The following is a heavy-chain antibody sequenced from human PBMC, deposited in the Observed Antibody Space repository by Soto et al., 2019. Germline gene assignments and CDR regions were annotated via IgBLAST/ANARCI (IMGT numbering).Heavy chain of an antibody. J-gene: IGHJ4*02. CDR1: GGTFSSYV. V-gene: IGHV1-69*01. Sequence: QVQLVQSGAEVKKPGSSVKVSCKASGGTFSSYVISWVRQAPGQGLEWMGGIIPIFGTANYAQKFQGRVTITADESTSTAYMELSSLRSEDTAVYYCASTRVFRVTGYFDYWGQGTLVTVSS. CDR2: IIPIFGTA. D-gene: IGHD3-10*01. CDR3: ASTRVFRVTGYFDY.